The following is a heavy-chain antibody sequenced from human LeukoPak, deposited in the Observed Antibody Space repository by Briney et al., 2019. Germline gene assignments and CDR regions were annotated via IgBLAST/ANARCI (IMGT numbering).Heavy chain of an antibody. CDR1: GYTFTDYY. Sequence: ASVKVSCKASGYTFTDYYMHWVRQAPGQELEWMGWINPNSGGTNYAQRFQGRVTMTRDTSISTAYMELSGLRSNDTAVYYCARAGLPIYYYYMDVWGKGTTVTVSS. CDR2: INPNSGGT. V-gene: IGHV1-2*02. D-gene: IGHD5-18*01. J-gene: IGHJ6*03. CDR3: ARAGLPIYYYYMDV.